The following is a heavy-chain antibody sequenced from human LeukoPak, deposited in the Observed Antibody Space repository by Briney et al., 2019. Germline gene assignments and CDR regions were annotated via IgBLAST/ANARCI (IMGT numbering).Heavy chain of an antibody. CDR1: GFTFSGYG. D-gene: IGHD5-24*01. J-gene: IGHJ4*02. CDR2: IKEDGTET. V-gene: IGHV3-7*03. Sequence: GGSLRLSCAASGFTFSGYGMSWVRQAPGKGLEWVANIKEDGTETYYVDSVKGRFTISRDNAKNSLYLQMNSLRVEDTAVYYCAKEGRSLQTYWGQGTLVTVSS. CDR3: AKEGRSLQTY.